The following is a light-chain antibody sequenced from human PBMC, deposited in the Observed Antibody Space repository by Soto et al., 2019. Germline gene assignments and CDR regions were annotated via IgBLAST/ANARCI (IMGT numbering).Light chain of an antibody. CDR2: GAS. V-gene: IGKV3-15*01. J-gene: IGKJ1*01. CDR1: ESVGIH. Sequence: EMVMTQSPATLSVSPGERATLSCRASESVGIHLAWYQQKPGQAPRLLIYGASTRATGIPARFSGSGSGTDFSLPISSLQSEDFAVYSCHQYIHWPPWTFGQGTKVEIK. CDR3: HQYIHWPPWT.